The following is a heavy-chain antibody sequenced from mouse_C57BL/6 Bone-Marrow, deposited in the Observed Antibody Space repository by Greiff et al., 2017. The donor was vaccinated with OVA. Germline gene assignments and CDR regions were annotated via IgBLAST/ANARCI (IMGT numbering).Heavy chain of an antibody. J-gene: IGHJ1*03. V-gene: IGHV1-39*01. CDR3: ALYYGRSDRYFDV. CDR1: GYSFTDYN. CDR2: INPNYGTT. Sequence: EVQLQESGPELVKPGASVKISCKASGYSFTDYNMNWVKQSNGKSLEWIGVINPNYGTTSYNQKFKGKATVTVDQSSSTAYMQINSLTYEDSAVYYCALYYGRSDRYFDVWGTGTTVTVSA. D-gene: IGHD1-1*01.